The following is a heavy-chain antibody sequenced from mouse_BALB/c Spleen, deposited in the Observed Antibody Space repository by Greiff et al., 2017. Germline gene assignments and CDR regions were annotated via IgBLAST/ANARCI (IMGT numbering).Heavy chain of an antibody. CDR1: GFTFSSYA. CDR2: ISSGGST. CDR3: ARGLGTAFDY. J-gene: IGHJ2*01. V-gene: IGHV5-6-5*01. D-gene: IGHD1-2*01. Sequence: EVHLVESGGGLVKPGGSLKLSCAASGFTFSSYAMSWVRQTPEKRLEWVASISSGGSTYYPDSVKGRFTISRDNARNILYLQMSSLRSEDTAMYYCARGLGTAFDYWGQGTTLTVSS.